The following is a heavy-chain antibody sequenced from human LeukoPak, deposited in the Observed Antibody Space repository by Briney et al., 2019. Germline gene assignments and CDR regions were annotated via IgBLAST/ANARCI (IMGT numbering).Heavy chain of an antibody. CDR3: ARDRYIINWFFDH. CDR2: VHHSGST. V-gene: IGHV4-4*02. D-gene: IGHD1-1*01. CDR1: GFTFSSYSM. Sequence: GSLRLSCAASGFTFSSYSMSWVRQPPGKGLEWIGEVHHSGSTNYTPSLKSRVTISVDKSKNQFSLRLTSVTAADTAVYYCARDRYIINWFFDHWGQGAPVTVSA. J-gene: IGHJ4*02.